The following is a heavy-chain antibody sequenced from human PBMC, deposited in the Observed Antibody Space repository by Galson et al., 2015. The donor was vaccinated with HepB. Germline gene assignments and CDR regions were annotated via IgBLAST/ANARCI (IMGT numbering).Heavy chain of an antibody. CDR1: GGSISSRFYY. J-gene: IGHJ4*02. CDR2: INYSGST. V-gene: IGHV4-39*01. D-gene: IGHD6-19*01. CDR3: ARHDLAVAGDFDY. Sequence: SETLSLTCTVSGGSISSRFYYWGWIRQPPGRGLEWIGTINYSGSTYYNPSLKSRVTVSLDTSKNHFSLKLSSVTAADTAVYYCARHDLAVAGDFDYWGQGTLVTVSS.